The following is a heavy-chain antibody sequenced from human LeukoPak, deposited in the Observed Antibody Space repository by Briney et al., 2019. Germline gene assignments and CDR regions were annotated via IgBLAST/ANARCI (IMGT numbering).Heavy chain of an antibody. V-gene: IGHV3-64D*06. J-gene: IGHJ5*02. Sequence: GESLKISCAASGFTFSGSAMHWVRQAPGKGLEYVSAINGIGDTTYYADSVKGRFTISRDNSKNTVYLQMSSLRVEDTAVYYCVKQQAETWGQGTLVTVSS. CDR1: GFTFSGSA. CDR3: VKQQAET. CDR2: INGIGDTT.